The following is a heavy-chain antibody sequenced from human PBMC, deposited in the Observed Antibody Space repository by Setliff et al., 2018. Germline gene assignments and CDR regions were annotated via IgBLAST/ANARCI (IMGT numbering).Heavy chain of an antibody. J-gene: IGHJ4*02. CDR2: ISSSSSYI. CDR3: ASVVVVAATSTARNY. D-gene: IGHD2-15*01. Sequence: GGSLRLSCAASGFTFSSYSMNWVRQAPGKGLEWVSFISSSSSYIYYADSVKGRFTISRDNAKNSLYLQMNSLRAEDTAVYYCASVVVVAATSTARNYWGQGTLVTVSS. V-gene: IGHV3-21*01. CDR1: GFTFSSYS.